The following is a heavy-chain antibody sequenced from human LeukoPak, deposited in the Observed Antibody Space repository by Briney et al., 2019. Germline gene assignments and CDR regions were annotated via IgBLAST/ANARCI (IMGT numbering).Heavy chain of an antibody. CDR1: GFTFTTYS. Sequence: GGSLRLSCAASGFTFTTYSMNWVRQAPGKGLEWVSAISGSGGSTYYADSVKGRFTISRDNSKNTLYLQMNSLRAEDTAVYYCAKDRLPSVDYDYVWGSYRPNWFDPWGQGTLVTVSS. D-gene: IGHD3-16*02. CDR3: AKDRLPSVDYDYVWGSYRPNWFDP. V-gene: IGHV3-23*01. CDR2: ISGSGGST. J-gene: IGHJ5*02.